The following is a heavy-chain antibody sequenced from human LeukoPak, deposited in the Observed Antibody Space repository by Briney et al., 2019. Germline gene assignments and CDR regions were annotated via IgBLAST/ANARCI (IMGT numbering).Heavy chain of an antibody. CDR3: ASVSVWELATHTGGSFDY. V-gene: IGHV4-30-4*01. D-gene: IGHD1-26*01. Sequence: SHTLSLTCTVSGGLISRIEYYWGWVPQSPVKGLEWLGHLYHTGTTHYSPHLNNRLTISVDSSKNQFSLTLNSVTAADTAVYYCASVSVWELATHTGGSFDYWGRGILVTVSS. J-gene: IGHJ4*02. CDR1: GGLISRIEYY. CDR2: LYHTGTT.